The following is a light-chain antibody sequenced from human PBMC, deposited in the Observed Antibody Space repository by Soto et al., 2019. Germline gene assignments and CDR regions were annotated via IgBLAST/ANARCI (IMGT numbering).Light chain of an antibody. CDR1: QSVSSSY. Sequence: EIVLTQSPGTLSLSPGERATLSCRASQSVSSSYLAWYQQKPGQAPRLLIYGASSRATGIPDRFSGSQSGTDFTLTIRRLEPEDFAVYWCQRYGSSSAFGGGTTVEIK. CDR3: QRYGSSSA. V-gene: IGKV3-20*01. CDR2: GAS. J-gene: IGKJ4*01.